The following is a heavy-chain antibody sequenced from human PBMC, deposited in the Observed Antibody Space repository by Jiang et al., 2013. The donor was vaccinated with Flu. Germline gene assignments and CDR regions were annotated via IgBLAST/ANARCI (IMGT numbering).Heavy chain of an antibody. CDR3: DAVVRGIRGDGDAN. J-gene: IGHJ4*02. CDR2: VIPIFGIA. D-gene: IGHD3-10*01. Sequence: GAEVKKPGSSVKVSCKASGDTFSNYAVSWVRQAPGQGLEWMGRVIPIFGIANYTQKFQGRVMITADTSTNTVYMELSSLTSEDTAIYYCDAVVRGIRGDGDANWGQGTLVTVSS. V-gene: IGHV1-69*04. CDR1: GDTFSNYA.